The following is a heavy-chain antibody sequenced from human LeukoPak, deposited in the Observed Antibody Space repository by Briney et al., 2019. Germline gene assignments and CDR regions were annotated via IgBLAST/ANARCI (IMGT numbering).Heavy chain of an antibody. V-gene: IGHV3-21*01. CDR3: ARDLVRTLDY. CDR2: ISSSSSYI. J-gene: IGHJ4*02. CDR1: GFTFSSYS. D-gene: IGHD6-13*01. Sequence: GGSLRLSCAASGFTFSSYSMNWVRQAPGKGLEWVSSISSSSSYIYYADSVKGRFTISRDNAKNSLYLQMNSLGAEDTAVYYCARDLVRTLDYWGQGTLVTVSS.